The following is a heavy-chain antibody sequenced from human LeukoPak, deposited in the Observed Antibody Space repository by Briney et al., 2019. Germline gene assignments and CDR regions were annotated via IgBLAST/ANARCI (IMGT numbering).Heavy chain of an antibody. V-gene: IGHV3-11*06. CDR2: ISSSSSYT. J-gene: IGHJ4*02. D-gene: IGHD5-18*01. Sequence: PGGSLRLSCAASGFTFSDYYMSWIRQAPGKGLEWVSYISSSSSYTNYADSVKGRFTISRNNAKNSLYLQMNSLRAEDTAVYYCARAAGPHTAMVLWGQGTLVTVSS. CDR3: ARAAGPHTAMVL. CDR1: GFTFSDYY.